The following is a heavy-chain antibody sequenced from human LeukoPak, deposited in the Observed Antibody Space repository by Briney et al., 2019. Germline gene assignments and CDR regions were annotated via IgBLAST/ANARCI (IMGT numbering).Heavy chain of an antibody. J-gene: IGHJ5*02. CDR1: GYTFTGYY. D-gene: IGHD3-16*01. Sequence: ASVKVSCKASGYTFTGYYMHWVRQAPGQGLEWMGWINPNSGGTNYAQKFQGRVTMTRDTSISTAYMELSRLRSDDTAVYYCARSPFAGTFSVLNWFDPWGQGTLVTVSS. CDR3: ARSPFAGTFSVLNWFDP. CDR2: INPNSGGT. V-gene: IGHV1-2*02.